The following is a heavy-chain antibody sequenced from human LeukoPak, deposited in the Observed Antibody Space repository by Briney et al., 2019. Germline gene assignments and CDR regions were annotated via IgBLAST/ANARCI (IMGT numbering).Heavy chain of an antibody. V-gene: IGHV4-31*11. CDR3: AREVTMVRGVITHAFDY. D-gene: IGHD3-10*01. CDR1: GGSISSGGYY. J-gene: IGHJ4*02. CDR2: IYYSGST. Sequence: SQTLSLTCAVSGGSISSGGYYWSWIRQHPGKGLEWIGYIYYSGSTYYNPSLKSRVTISVDTSKNQFSLKLSSVTAADTAVYYCAREVTMVRGVITHAFDYWGQGTLATVSS.